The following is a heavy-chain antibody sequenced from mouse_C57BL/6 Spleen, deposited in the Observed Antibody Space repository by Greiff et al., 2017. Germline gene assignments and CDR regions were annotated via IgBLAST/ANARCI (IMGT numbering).Heavy chain of an antibody. J-gene: IGHJ3*01. CDR2: INPNNGGT. CDR3: ARVVNWDVFAY. Sequence: EVQLQESGPELVKPGASVKMSCKASGYTFTDYNMHWVKQSHGKSLEWIGYINPNNGGTSYNQKFKGKATLTVNKSSSTAYMELRSLTSEDSAVYYCARVVNWDVFAYWGQGTLVTVSA. V-gene: IGHV1-22*01. D-gene: IGHD4-1*02. CDR1: GYTFTDYN.